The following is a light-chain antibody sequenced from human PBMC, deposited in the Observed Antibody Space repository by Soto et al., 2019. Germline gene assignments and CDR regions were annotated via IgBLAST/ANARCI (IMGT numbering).Light chain of an antibody. V-gene: IGKV3-15*01. J-gene: IGKJ1*01. Sequence: EIVMTQSPATLSVSPGERVTLSCRASQSVSSYLAWYQQKPGQAPRLLIYDASSRATGIPARFSGSGSGTEFTLTISSLQSEDFGVYYCQQNKDWPGTFGQGTKVEIK. CDR2: DAS. CDR1: QSVSSY. CDR3: QQNKDWPGT.